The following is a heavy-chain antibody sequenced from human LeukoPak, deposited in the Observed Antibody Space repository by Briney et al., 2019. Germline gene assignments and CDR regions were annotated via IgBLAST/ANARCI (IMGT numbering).Heavy chain of an antibody. J-gene: IGHJ3*02. D-gene: IGHD5-12*01. Sequence: SETLSLTCTVSGGSTSSYYWSWIRQPPGKGLEWIGYIYYSGSTNYNPSLKSRVTISVDTSKNQFSLKLSSVTAADTAVYYCARNSGYEHDAFDIWGQGTMVTVSS. CDR2: IYYSGST. CDR3: ARNSGYEHDAFDI. CDR1: GGSTSSYY. V-gene: IGHV4-59*08.